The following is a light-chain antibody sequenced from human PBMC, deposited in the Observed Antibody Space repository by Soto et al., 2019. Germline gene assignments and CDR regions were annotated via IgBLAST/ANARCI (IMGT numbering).Light chain of an antibody. CDR2: AAS. CDR3: QKYNSAPKT. Sequence: DIQMTQSPSSLSASVGDRVTITCRASQDIRNHLAWYQQKPGKGPKLLIYAASTLQSAVPSRFSGSGSGTDFTLTISSLQPEDVASYYCQKYNSAPKTFGQGTKVEIK. CDR1: QDIRNH. V-gene: IGKV1-27*01. J-gene: IGKJ1*01.